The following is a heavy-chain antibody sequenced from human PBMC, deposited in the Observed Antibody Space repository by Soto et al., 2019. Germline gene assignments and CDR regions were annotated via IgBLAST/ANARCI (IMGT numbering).Heavy chain of an antibody. J-gene: IGHJ4*02. Sequence: SETLSLTCTVSGGSISSYYWSWIRQPPGKGLEWIGYIYYSGSTNYNPSLKSRVTISVDTSKNQFSLKLSSVTAADTAVYYCARHEYFLSTWGFDYWGQGTLVTVSS. V-gene: IGHV4-59*08. D-gene: IGHD2-2*01. CDR2: IYYSGST. CDR3: ARHEYFLSTWGFDY. CDR1: GGSISSYY.